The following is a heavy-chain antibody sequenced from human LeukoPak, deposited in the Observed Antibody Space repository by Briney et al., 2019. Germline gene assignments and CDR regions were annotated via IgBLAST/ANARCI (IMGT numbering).Heavy chain of an antibody. J-gene: IGHJ3*02. V-gene: IGHV5-51*01. CDR1: GYSFTSYW. Sequence: GESLKISCKGSGYSFTSYWIGWVRQMPGKGLEWMGIIYPGDSDPRYSPSFQGQVTISADKSISTAYLQWSSLQASDTAMYYCARRRQRGYSSSWYVDAFDIWGQGTMVTVSS. D-gene: IGHD6-13*01. CDR2: IYPGDSDP. CDR3: ARRRQRGYSSSWYVDAFDI.